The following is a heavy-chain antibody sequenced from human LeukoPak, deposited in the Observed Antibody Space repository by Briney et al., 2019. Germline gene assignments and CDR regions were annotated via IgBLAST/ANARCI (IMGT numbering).Heavy chain of an antibody. CDR1: GFTFSSYS. CDR3: ARDRSYGSFDY. D-gene: IGHD5-18*01. Sequence: GGSLRLSCAASGFTFSSYSMNWVRQAPGKGLEWVSGINWNGGSTFYADSVKGRFTISRDNAKNALYLQMNSLTAEDTALYHCARDRSYGSFDYWGQGTLVTVSS. CDR2: INWNGGST. V-gene: IGHV3-20*01. J-gene: IGHJ4*02.